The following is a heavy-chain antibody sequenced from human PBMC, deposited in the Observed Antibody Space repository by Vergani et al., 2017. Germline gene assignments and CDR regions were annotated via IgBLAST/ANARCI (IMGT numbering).Heavy chain of an antibody. J-gene: IGHJ5*02. Sequence: QLQLQESGPGLVKPSETLSLTCTVSGGSISSSSYYWGWIRQPPGKGLEWIGSIYYSGSTYYNPSLKSRVTISVDTSKNQFSLKLSSVTAADTAVCYCARHMYYDFWSGYYDPWGQGTLVTVSS. D-gene: IGHD3-3*01. V-gene: IGHV4-39*01. CDR2: IYYSGST. CDR3: ARHMYYDFWSGYYDP. CDR1: GGSISSSSYY.